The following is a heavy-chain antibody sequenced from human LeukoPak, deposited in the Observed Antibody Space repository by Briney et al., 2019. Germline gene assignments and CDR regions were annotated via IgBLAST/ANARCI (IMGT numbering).Heavy chain of an antibody. J-gene: IGHJ4*02. Sequence: GASVKDSCKASGYTFTGYYMHWVRQAPGQGLEWMGWINPNSGGTNYAQKFQGRVTMTRDTSISTAYMELSRLRSDDTAVYYCARGSITMVRGFVDYWGQGTLVTVSS. CDR3: ARGSITMVRGFVDY. V-gene: IGHV1-2*02. D-gene: IGHD3-10*01. CDR2: INPNSGGT. CDR1: GYTFTGYY.